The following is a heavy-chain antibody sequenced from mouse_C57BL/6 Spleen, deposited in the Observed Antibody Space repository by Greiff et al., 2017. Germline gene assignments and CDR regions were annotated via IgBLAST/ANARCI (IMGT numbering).Heavy chain of an antibody. V-gene: IGHV1-50*01. D-gene: IGHD1-1*01. CDR1: GYTFTSYW. Sequence: QVQLQQPGAELVKPGASVKLSCKASGYTFTSYWMQWVKQRPGQGLEWIGEIDPSDSYTTYNQKFKGKATLTVATSSSTAYMQLRSLTSEDSAVYYCARWGDSSDGSTFYWYFDVWGTGTTGTGAS. J-gene: IGHJ1*03. CDR2: IDPSDSYT. CDR3: ARWGDSSDGSTFYWYFDV.